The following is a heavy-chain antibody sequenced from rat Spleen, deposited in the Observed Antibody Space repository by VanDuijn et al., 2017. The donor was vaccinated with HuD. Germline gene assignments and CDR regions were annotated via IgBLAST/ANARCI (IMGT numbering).Heavy chain of an antibody. D-gene: IGHD1-6*01. V-gene: IGHV5S13*01. J-gene: IGHJ3*01. CDR1: GFTFSNYG. CDR2: ITNASGRT. Sequence: EVRLVESGGDLVQPGRSMKLSCAASGFTFSNYGMAWIRQAPGKGLEWVASITNASGRTYYPDSVKGRFTISRDTAQNTLYLQMDSLTSEDTATYYCATGPRILRLDWFAYWGQGTLVTVSS. CDR3: ATGPRILRLDWFAY.